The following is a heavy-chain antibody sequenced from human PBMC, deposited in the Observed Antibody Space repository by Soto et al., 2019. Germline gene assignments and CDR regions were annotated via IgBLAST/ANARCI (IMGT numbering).Heavy chain of an antibody. CDR3: ARDKITGLFDY. Sequence: QVQIQQWGAGLLKPSETLSLTCAVYGGSFSGYYWTWIRQPPGTGLEWIGEIDHSGSTTYNPSLKSRVTISVDTSNNQISLKLTSVTAADTAVYYCARDKITGLFDYWGQGTLVTVSS. V-gene: IGHV4-34*01. D-gene: IGHD2-8*02. CDR2: IDHSGST. J-gene: IGHJ4*02. CDR1: GGSFSGYY.